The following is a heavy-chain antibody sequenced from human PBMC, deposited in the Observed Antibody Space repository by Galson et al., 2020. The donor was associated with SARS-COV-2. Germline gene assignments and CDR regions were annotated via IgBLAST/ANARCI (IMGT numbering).Heavy chain of an antibody. CDR2: MNHNSGNT. V-gene: IGHV1-8*01. Sequence: ASVKVSCKASGYTFTSYDINWVRQATGQGLEWMGWMNHNSGNTGYAQKFQGRVTMTRNTSISTAYMELSSLRSEDTAVYYCPRSPTYYDFWSGYYSRGGFDPWGQGTLVTVSS. CDR1: GYTFTSYD. D-gene: IGHD3-3*01. CDR3: PRSPTYYDFWSGYYSRGGFDP. J-gene: IGHJ5*02.